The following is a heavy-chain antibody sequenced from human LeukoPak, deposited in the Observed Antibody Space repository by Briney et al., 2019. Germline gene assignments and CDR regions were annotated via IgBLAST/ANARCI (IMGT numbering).Heavy chain of an antibody. CDR2: IREDGGEK. CDR3: AIGTIVRGLIHRS. Sequence: GGSLRLSCAASGFAFSRHWMSWVRQAPGKGREGVANIREDGGEKYYVDSVKGRLTISIDNAKNSLYLQINSLSAEDTAVYYCAIGTIVRGLIHRSWGKGTTVIVSS. CDR1: GFAFSRHW. D-gene: IGHD3-10*01. V-gene: IGHV3-7*01. J-gene: IGHJ6*04.